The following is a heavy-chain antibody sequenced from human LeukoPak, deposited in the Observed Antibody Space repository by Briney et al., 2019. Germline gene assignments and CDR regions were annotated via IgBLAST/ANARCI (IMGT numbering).Heavy chain of an antibody. V-gene: IGHV4-34*01. Sequence: SETLSLTCAVYGGSFSGYYWSWIRQPPGKGLEWIGEINHSGSTNYNPSLKSRVTISVDTSKNQFSLKLSSVTAADTAVYYCARGLYYCDSSGYYSASLDYWGQGTLVTVSS. J-gene: IGHJ4*02. CDR2: INHSGST. CDR1: GGSFSGYY. CDR3: ARGLYYCDSSGYYSASLDY. D-gene: IGHD3-22*01.